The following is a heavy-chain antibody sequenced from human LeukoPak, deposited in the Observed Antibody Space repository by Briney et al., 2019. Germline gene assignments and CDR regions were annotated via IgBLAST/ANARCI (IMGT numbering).Heavy chain of an antibody. V-gene: IGHV3-30*02. J-gene: IGHJ4*02. CDR2: IQYDGSNK. Sequence: GGSLRLSCAASGFTFSSYGMHWVRQAPGKGLEWVAFIQYDGSNKYYADSVKGRFTISRDNSKNTLYLQMNSLRAEDTAVYYCATDLLRITIFGVVIPNYFDYWGQGTLVTVSS. CDR1: GFTFSSYG. D-gene: IGHD3-3*01. CDR3: ATDLLRITIFGVVIPNYFDY.